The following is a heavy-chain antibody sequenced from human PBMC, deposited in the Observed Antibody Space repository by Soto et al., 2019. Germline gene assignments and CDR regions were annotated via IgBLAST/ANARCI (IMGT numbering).Heavy chain of an antibody. J-gene: IGHJ4*02. D-gene: IGHD1-7*01. CDR3: ARDYRITGTHFDY. CDR2: IHHSGST. Sequence: SETLSLTCAVSGGSINTYYWSWVRQPPGKGLEWIGNIHHSGSTNYNPSLNSRVTISIDTSKNKLSLWLNSVTAADTAVYYCARDYRITGTHFDYWGQGTLVTVSS. CDR1: GGSINTYY. V-gene: IGHV4-59*01.